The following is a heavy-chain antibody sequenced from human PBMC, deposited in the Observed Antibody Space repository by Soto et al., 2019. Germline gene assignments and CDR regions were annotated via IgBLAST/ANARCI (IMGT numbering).Heavy chain of an antibody. D-gene: IGHD6-19*01. J-gene: IGHJ4*02. V-gene: IGHV4-39*01. CDR2: IYYSGNP. CDR1: GGSISSSTHY. Sequence: SETLSLTCTVSGGSISSSTHYWGWVRQPPGKGLEWIGTIYYSGNPYYNPSLQSRVTISVDISKNQFSLKLSSVTAADTAVYYCARQARYSSGWFYFDYWGQGTPVTVS. CDR3: ARQARYSSGWFYFDY.